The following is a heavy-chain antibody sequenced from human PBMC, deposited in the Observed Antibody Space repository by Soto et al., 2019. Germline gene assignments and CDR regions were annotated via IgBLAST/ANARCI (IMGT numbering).Heavy chain of an antibody. J-gene: IGHJ4*02. D-gene: IGHD1-1*01. V-gene: IGHV1-3*01. CDR1: GYTFTSYA. CDR2: INAGNGNT. Sequence: ASVKVSCKASGYTFTSYAMHWVRQAPGQRLEWMGWINAGNGNTKYSQKFQGRVTITRDTSASTAYMELSSLRSEDTAVYYCARGVIEMATTYYFGYWGQGTLVTVSS. CDR3: ARGVIEMATTYYFGY.